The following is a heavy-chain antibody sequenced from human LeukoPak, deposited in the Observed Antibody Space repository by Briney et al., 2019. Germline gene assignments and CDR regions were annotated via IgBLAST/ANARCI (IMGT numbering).Heavy chain of an antibody. CDR2: INPSVGGT. Sequence: AASVKVSFKASGYGFTIYYIHWLRQAPGQGLEWMGIINPSVGGTTYARKFQGRVTMTRDTSTSTVYMELSSLRSEDTAVYYCARHVSGRYYPAEGRVDYWGRGTLVTVSS. CDR1: GYGFTIYY. D-gene: IGHD3-10*01. CDR3: ARHVSGRYYPAEGRVDY. V-gene: IGHV1-46*03. J-gene: IGHJ4*02.